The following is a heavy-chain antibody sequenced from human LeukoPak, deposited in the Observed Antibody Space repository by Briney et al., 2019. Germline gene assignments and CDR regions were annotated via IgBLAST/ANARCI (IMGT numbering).Heavy chain of an antibody. CDR3: VKDHGWLLYS. V-gene: IGHV3-53*01. CDR1: GFTFSNAW. CDR2: IYGDGRT. D-gene: IGHD3-9*01. Sequence: GGSLRLSCAASGFTFSNAWMSWVRQAPGKGLEWVSLIYGDGRTSYAGSVEGRFTISRDNSKNTLYLQVNSLRADDTAVYYCVKDHGWLLYSWGQGTLVTVSS. J-gene: IGHJ4*02.